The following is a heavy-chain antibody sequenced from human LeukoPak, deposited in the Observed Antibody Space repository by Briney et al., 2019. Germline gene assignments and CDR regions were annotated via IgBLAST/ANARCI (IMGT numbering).Heavy chain of an antibody. CDR2: TYYTGGT. Sequence: SETLSLTCTVSGDSFSRYYWSWIRQPPGRGLEWIGYTYYTGGTDYNPSLKSRVTISWDTSKNQFSLKLSSVTAADTAVYYCARGPSPPSNRRPNYYFDYWGQGTLVTVSS. CDR3: ARGPSPPSNRRPNYYFDY. CDR1: GDSFSRYY. J-gene: IGHJ4*02. V-gene: IGHV4-59*12. D-gene: IGHD4-4*01.